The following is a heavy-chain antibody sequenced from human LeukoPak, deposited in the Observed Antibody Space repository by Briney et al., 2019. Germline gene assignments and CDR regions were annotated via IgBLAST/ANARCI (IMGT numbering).Heavy chain of an antibody. Sequence: PGGSLRLSCAASGFTLRNYCLGWVRQAPGKGLEWVANIIQDGSQKYHVDSVKGRLSISRDNAKNSLYLQMNSLGAEDTAMYYCARIGSETHHDAFDLWGQGTMVTVFS. CDR3: ARIGSETHHDAFDL. D-gene: IGHD3-10*01. CDR1: GFTLRNYC. J-gene: IGHJ3*01. V-gene: IGHV3-7*03. CDR2: IIQDGSQK.